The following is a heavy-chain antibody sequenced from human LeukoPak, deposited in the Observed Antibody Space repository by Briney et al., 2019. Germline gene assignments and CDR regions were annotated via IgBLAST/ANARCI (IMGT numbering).Heavy chain of an antibody. D-gene: IGHD5-18*01. Sequence: SETLSLTCTVSTTSVNSYLWGWVRLPAGKGLEWLGRIYPTGTIYYNPSLKSRLTLSIETSKSQFYLTLRSATAADTAVYFCGRQGYTAFHHFFDYWSQGTLVTVSS. CDR3: GRQGYTAFHHFFDY. J-gene: IGHJ4*02. CDR2: IYPTGTI. V-gene: IGHV4-4*07. CDR1: TTSVNSYL.